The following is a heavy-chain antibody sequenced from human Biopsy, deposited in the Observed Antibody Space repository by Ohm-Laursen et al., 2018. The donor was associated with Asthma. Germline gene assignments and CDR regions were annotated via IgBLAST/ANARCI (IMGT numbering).Heavy chain of an antibody. CDR2: VIPIIETT. D-gene: IGHD4-23*01. V-gene: IGHV1-69*13. CDR3: ARAYGGSFFSGSFDI. Sequence: SVKVSCKPSGGIFTSYAISWVRQAPGQGLEWMGEVIPIIETTNYAQDFQGRVTFIADESTSTFYMKLSSLRSEDTAVYYCARAYGGSFFSGSFDIWGQGTMVTVSS. J-gene: IGHJ3*02. CDR1: GGIFTSYA.